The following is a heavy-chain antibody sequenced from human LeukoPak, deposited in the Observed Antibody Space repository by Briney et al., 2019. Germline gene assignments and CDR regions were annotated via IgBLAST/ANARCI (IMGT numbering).Heavy chain of an antibody. CDR3: AKVRYCSDTSCFGFDP. Sequence: SETLSLTCSVAGCSITGDHWGWIRQPPGKELEWIGYIYYTGTTNYNRSLKRRVTMSVETSKNQFSRRLGSVPAADTAIYYCAKVRYCSDTSCFGFDPWGQGILVTVSS. V-gene: IGHV4-59*01. J-gene: IGHJ5*02. CDR2: IYYTGTT. D-gene: IGHD2-2*01. CDR1: GCSITGDH.